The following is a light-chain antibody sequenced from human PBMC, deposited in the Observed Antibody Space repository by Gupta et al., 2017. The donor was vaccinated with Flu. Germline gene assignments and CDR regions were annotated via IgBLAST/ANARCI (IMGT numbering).Light chain of an antibody. Sequence: QSDLTQPPSASGSPGHSVTISCSGTSSDVGGYNYVSWYQQHPGKAPNLMIYEVNKRPSGVPNRYSGSKSGNTASRTVAGLQAEDEADYYTRAYAGRNNWVCGGGTMLTVL. CDR1: SSDVGGYNY. J-gene: IGLJ3*02. V-gene: IGLV2-8*01. CDR2: EVN. CDR3: RAYAGRNNWV.